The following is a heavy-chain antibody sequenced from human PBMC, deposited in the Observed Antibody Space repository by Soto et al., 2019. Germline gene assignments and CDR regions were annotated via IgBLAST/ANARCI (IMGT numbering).Heavy chain of an antibody. CDR2: LHSDGSST. CDR3: ARQLPTAIRGGFYYSYGLDV. V-gene: IGHV3-74*01. D-gene: IGHD2-2*02. Sequence: GGSLRLSCAASGFIFSRYWMHWVRQAPGKGLVWVSRLHSDGSSTSYADSVKGRFTISSDNAKNTLFLQMNSLRAEDTAVYYCARQLPTAIRGGFYYSYGLDVWGQGTTVTVSS. CDR1: GFIFSRYW. J-gene: IGHJ6*02.